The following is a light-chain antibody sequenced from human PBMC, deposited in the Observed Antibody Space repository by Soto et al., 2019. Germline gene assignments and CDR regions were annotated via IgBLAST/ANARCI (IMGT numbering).Light chain of an antibody. J-gene: IGKJ1*01. Sequence: EIVMTQSPATLSVSPGERATLSCRASQSVSSNLARYQQKPGQAPRLLIYGASTRATGIPARFSGSGSGTEFTLTISSLQSEDFAVYYCQQYNNWPPGTFGQGNKV. CDR3: QQYNNWPPGT. V-gene: IGKV3-15*01. CDR2: GAS. CDR1: QSVSSN.